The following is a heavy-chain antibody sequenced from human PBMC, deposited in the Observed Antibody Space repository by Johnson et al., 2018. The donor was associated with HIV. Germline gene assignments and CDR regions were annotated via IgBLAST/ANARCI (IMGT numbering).Heavy chain of an antibody. Sequence: QVQLVESGGGVVKPGGSLRLSCAASGFTFNDYYMSWIRQAPGKGLEWLSYISTSGATIYYADSVKGRFTISRDNAKQSLYLQMNSLRSEDTALYYCARDSTPWGGDYVDYTFDIWGQGTMVTVSS. CDR3: ARDSTPWGGDYVDYTFDI. D-gene: IGHD4-17*01. CDR2: ISTSGATI. V-gene: IGHV3-11*04. J-gene: IGHJ3*02. CDR1: GFTFNDYY.